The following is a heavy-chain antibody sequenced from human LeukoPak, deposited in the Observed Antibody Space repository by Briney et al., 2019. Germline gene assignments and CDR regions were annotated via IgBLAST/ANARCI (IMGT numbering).Heavy chain of an antibody. CDR3: ARWGWAGGSVYGLDV. J-gene: IGHJ6*02. D-gene: IGHD4-23*01. CDR2: IDHSGST. Sequence: PSETLSLTCAVSGGSISSNDWWSWVRQFPGKGLEWIGEIDHSGSTNYNPSLKGRVTISVDKSKNQFCLKLSSMTAADTAVYYCARWGWAGGSVYGLDVWGQGTTVTVSS. CDR1: GGSISSNDW. V-gene: IGHV4-4*02.